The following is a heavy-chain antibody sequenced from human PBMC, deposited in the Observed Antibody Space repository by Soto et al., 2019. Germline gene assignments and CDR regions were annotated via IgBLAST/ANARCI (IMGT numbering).Heavy chain of an antibody. CDR1: GFTVSSNF. CDR3: AKDRASSWEGPS. CDR2: IYSGGGT. J-gene: IGHJ4*02. Sequence: PGGSLRLSCAASGFTVSSNFMSWVRQAPGKGLEWVSVIYSGGGTHYADSVKGRFTISRDNFLNTLYLQMNSLRAEDTAVYYCAKDRASSWEGPSWGQGTLVTVSS. V-gene: IGHV3-53*01. D-gene: IGHD6-13*01.